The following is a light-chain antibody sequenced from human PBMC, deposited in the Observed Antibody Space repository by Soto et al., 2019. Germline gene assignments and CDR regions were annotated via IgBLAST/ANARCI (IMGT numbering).Light chain of an antibody. V-gene: IGKV3D-11*03. Sequence: EIVLTQSPATLSSFPGDRVTLSCRASQAVNTRLAWYQHKPGQAPRLLIYLASNRAAGVPARFSGSGSGTDFTLTISNVEPEDFAMYYCQQYGSSLITFGQGTRLEIK. CDR3: QQYGSSLIT. CDR1: QAVNTR. J-gene: IGKJ5*01. CDR2: LAS.